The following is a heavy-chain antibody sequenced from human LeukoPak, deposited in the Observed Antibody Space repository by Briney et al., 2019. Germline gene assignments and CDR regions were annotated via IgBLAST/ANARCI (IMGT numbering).Heavy chain of an antibody. CDR3: ATTVVTRSRPYYFDY. J-gene: IGHJ4*02. D-gene: IGHD4-23*01. V-gene: IGHV1-3*01. Sequence: RASVKVSCKASGYTFTSYAMHWVRQAPGQRLEWMGWINAGNGNTKYSRKFQGRVTITRDTSASTAYMELSSLRSEDTAVYYCATTVVTRSRPYYFDYWGQGTLVTVSS. CDR2: INAGNGNT. CDR1: GYTFTSYA.